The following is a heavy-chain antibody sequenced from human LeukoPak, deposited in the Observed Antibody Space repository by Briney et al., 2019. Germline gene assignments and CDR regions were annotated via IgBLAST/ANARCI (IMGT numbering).Heavy chain of an antibody. J-gene: IGHJ6*03. CDR1: GFTFSSYG. D-gene: IGHD6-19*01. CDR3: AKDAIAVAAYYYMDV. Sequence: GGSLRLSCAASGFTFSSYGMHWVRQAPGKGLEWVAFIRYDGSNKYYADSVKGRFTFSRDNSKNTLYLQMNSLRAEDTAVYYCAKDAIAVAAYYYMDVWGKGTTVTVSS. CDR2: IRYDGSNK. V-gene: IGHV3-30*02.